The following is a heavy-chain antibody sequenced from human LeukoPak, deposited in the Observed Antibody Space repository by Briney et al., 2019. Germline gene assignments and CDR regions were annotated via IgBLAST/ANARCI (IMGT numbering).Heavy chain of an antibody. CDR3: ARGLGY. D-gene: IGHD2-21*01. CDR1: GGSISSYY. V-gene: IGHV4-59*12. CDR2: IYYSGST. Sequence: PSETLSLTCTVSGGSISSYYWSWIRQPPGKGLEWIGYIYYSGSTNYNPSLTSRVTISVDTSKNQFSLKLSSVTAADTAVYYCARGLGYWGQGTLVTVSS. J-gene: IGHJ4*02.